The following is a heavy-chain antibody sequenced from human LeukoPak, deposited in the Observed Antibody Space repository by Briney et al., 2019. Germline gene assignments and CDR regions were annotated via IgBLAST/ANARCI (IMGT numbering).Heavy chain of an antibody. CDR3: AREGVLAAADY. D-gene: IGHD2-15*01. V-gene: IGHV3-7*01. CDR1: GFTFSSYW. CDR2: IKQDGSEK. Sequence: GGSLRLSCAASGFTFSSYWMSWVRQAPGKGLEWVANIKQDGSEKYYVDSVKGRFTISRDNAKNSLYLQMNSLRAEDTAVYFCAREGVLAAADYWGQGTLVTVSS. J-gene: IGHJ4*02.